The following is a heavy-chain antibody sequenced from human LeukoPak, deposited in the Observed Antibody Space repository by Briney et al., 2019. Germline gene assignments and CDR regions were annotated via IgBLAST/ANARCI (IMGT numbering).Heavy chain of an antibody. Sequence: ASVKVSFKASGYTFTGYYMHWVRQAPGQGLEWMGWINPNSGGTNYAQKFQGRVTMTRDTSISTAYMELSRLRSDDTAVYHCARGGYSSSWSRPAAFDPWGQGTLVTVSS. D-gene: IGHD6-13*01. CDR1: GYTFTGYY. J-gene: IGHJ5*02. CDR2: INPNSGGT. V-gene: IGHV1-2*02. CDR3: ARGGYSSSWSRPAAFDP.